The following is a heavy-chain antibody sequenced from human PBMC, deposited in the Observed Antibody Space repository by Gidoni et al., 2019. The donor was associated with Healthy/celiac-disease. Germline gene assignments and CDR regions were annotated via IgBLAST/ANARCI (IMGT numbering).Heavy chain of an antibody. V-gene: IGHV3-43*01. D-gene: IGHD2-15*01. CDR3: AKDSQEGGGGHIDY. J-gene: IGHJ4*02. Sequence: EVQLVESGGVVVQPGGSLRLSCAASGFTFYDYTMHWVRQAPGKGLEWVSLISWDGGSTYYADSVKGRFTISRDNSKNSLYLQMNSLRTEDTALYYCAKDSQEGGGGHIDYWGQGTLVTVSS. CDR2: ISWDGGST. CDR1: GFTFYDYT.